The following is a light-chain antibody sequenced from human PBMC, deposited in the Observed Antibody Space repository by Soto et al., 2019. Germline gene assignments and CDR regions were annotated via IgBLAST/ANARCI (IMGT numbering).Light chain of an antibody. CDR1: QSVSSSY. Sequence: EIVLTLSPGTLSLSPGERATPSCRASQSVSSSYLAWYQQKPGQAPRLLIYGASSRATGIPDRFSGSGSGTDFTLTISRLEPEDFAVYYCQQYGSSQITFGQGTRLEIK. CDR3: QQYGSSQIT. CDR2: GAS. V-gene: IGKV3-20*01. J-gene: IGKJ5*01.